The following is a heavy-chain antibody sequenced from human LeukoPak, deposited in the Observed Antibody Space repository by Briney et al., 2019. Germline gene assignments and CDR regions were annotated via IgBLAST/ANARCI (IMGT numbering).Heavy chain of an antibody. CDR1: GFTFSSYW. CDR3: ARDPYGSGSYSRFDP. D-gene: IGHD3-10*01. J-gene: IGHJ5*02. CDR2: IKQDGSEK. Sequence: PGGSLRLSCAASGFTFSSYWMSWFRQAPGKGLEWVANIKQDGSEKYYVDSVKGRFTISRDNAKNSLYLQMNSLRAEDTAVYYCARDPYGSGSYSRFDPWGQGTLVTVSS. V-gene: IGHV3-7*01.